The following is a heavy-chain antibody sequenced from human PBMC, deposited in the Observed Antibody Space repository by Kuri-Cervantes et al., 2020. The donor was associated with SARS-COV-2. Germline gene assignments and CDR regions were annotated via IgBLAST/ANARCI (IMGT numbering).Heavy chain of an antibody. D-gene: IGHD6-13*01. Sequence: GSLRLSCTVSGYSTSSGYYWGWIRQPPGKGLEWIGSIHHSGSTYYNPSLKSRVTISVDTSKNQFSLKLSSVTAADTAVYYCARVPIAAPEYWGQGTLVTVSS. V-gene: IGHV4-38-2*02. CDR1: GYSTSSGYY. J-gene: IGHJ4*02. CDR2: IHHSGST. CDR3: ARVPIAAPEY.